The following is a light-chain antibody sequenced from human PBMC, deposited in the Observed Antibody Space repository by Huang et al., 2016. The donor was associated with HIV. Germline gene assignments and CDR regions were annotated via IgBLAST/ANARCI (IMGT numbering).Light chain of an antibody. V-gene: IGKV3-11*01. Sequence: ELVLTQSPATLSLSPGERATLSCRASQRVGTYLAWYQQKPGQSPRLLIYEASNRATGIPARFSGRGSGTDFTLTISSLEPEDFAVYYCQQRSNWPPLLTFGPGTKVDIK. J-gene: IGKJ3*01. CDR3: QQRSNWPPLLT. CDR1: QRVGTY. CDR2: EAS.